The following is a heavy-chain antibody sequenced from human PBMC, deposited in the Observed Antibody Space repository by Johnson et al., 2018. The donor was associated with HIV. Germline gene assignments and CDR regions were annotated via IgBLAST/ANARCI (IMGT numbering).Heavy chain of an antibody. CDR3: ARDEPTDDAFDI. CDR2: IRYDGSNK. Sequence: VQLVESGGGVVQPGGSLRLSCAASGFTFSSYGMHWVRQAPGKGLEWVAFIRYDGSNKYYADSVKGRFTISRDNSKNTLYLQMNSLRAEDMAVYYCARDEPTDDAFDIWGQGTMVTVSS. J-gene: IGHJ3*02. V-gene: IGHV3-30*02. CDR1: GFTFSSYG.